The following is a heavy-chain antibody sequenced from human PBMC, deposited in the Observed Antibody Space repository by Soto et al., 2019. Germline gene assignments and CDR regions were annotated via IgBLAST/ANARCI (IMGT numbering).Heavy chain of an antibody. CDR3: ARDRQTYCGGDCYLNWFDP. V-gene: IGHV3-48*02. Sequence: GGSLRLSCAASGFTFSSYSMNWVRQAPGKGLEWVSYISSSSSTIYYADSVKGRFTISRDNAKNSLYLQMNSLRDEDTAVYYWARDRQTYCGGDCYLNWFDPWGQGTLVTVSS. D-gene: IGHD2-21*02. J-gene: IGHJ5*02. CDR2: ISSSSSTI. CDR1: GFTFSSYS.